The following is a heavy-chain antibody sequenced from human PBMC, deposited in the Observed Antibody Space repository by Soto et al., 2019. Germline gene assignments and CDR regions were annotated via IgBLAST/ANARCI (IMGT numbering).Heavy chain of an antibody. J-gene: IGHJ6*03. Sequence: QVTLKESGPVLVKPTETLTLTCTVSGFSLSNARMGVSWIRQPPGKALEWLAHIFSNDEKSYSTSLNSRLTISKDTSKSQVVLTMTNMDPVDTATYYCARIQGSSSPRDYYYYYMDVWGKGTTVTVSS. V-gene: IGHV2-26*01. CDR2: IFSNDEK. CDR1: GFSLSNARMG. D-gene: IGHD6-6*01. CDR3: ARIQGSSSPRDYYYYYMDV.